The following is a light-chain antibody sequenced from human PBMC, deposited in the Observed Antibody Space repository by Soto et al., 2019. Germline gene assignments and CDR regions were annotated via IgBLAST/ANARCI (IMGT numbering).Light chain of an antibody. Sequence: QSVLTQPPSTSGTPGQRVTISCSGSSSNIGNNDVYWYQQLPGTAPKLLIYSNNQRPSGVPDRFSGSLSGTSASLAISGLRSEDEADYYCAAWDDVSGYVFGTGTKVTVL. J-gene: IGLJ1*01. CDR3: AAWDDVSGYV. CDR1: SSNIGNND. CDR2: SNN. V-gene: IGLV1-47*02.